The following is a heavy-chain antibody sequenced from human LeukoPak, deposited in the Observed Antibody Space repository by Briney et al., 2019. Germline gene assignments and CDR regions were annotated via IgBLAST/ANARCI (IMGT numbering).Heavy chain of an antibody. V-gene: IGHV3-48*01. CDR2: IGISSGNT. D-gene: IGHD2-2*01. CDR1: GFTFSSYS. J-gene: IGHJ4*02. Sequence: KSGGSLRLSCAASGFTFSSYSMNWVRQAPGKGLEWVSYIGISSGNTKYADSVKGRFTISGDKAKNSLYLQMNSLRVEDTAVYYCARDTKYAFDNWGQGTLVTVSS. CDR3: ARDTKYAFDN.